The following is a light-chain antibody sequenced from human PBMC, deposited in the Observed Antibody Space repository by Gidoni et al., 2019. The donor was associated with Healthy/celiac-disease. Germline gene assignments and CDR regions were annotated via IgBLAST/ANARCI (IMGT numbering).Light chain of an antibody. CDR2: AAS. CDR3: RQRYSTPWT. V-gene: IGKV1-39*01. J-gene: IGKJ1*01. Sequence: DIQMTQSPSSLSASVGDRVTITCRASQSISSYLNWYQQKPWKAPKLLIYAASSLQSGVPSRFSGSGSGTDFTLTISSLQPEDFATYYCRQRYSTPWTFGQGTKVEIK. CDR1: QSISSY.